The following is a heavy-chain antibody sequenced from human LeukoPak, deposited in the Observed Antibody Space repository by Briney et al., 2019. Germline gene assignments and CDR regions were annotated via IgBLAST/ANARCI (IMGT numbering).Heavy chain of an antibody. Sequence: GGSLRLSCAASGFTFSSYAMSWVRQTPGKGLEWVSAISGSGGSTYYADSVKGRFTISRDNSKNTLYLQMNSLRAEDTAVYYCAIMPYYYDSGGYFDYFDYWGQGTLVTVSS. CDR2: ISGSGGST. V-gene: IGHV3-23*01. D-gene: IGHD3-22*01. CDR3: AIMPYYYDSGGYFDYFDY. CDR1: GFTFSSYA. J-gene: IGHJ4*02.